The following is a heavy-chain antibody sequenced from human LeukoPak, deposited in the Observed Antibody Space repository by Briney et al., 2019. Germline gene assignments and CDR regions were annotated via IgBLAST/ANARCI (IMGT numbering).Heavy chain of an antibody. CDR1: GGSISSSNW. J-gene: IGHJ4*02. CDR2: IYHSGST. CDR3: ARNQIVNGDYGSPYYFDY. Sequence: SETLSLTCAVSGGSISSSNWWSWVRQPPGKGLEWIGEIYHSGSTNYNPSLKSRVTISVDKSKNQFSLKLSSVTAADTAVYYCARNQIVNGDYGSPYYFDYWGQGTLVTVSS. V-gene: IGHV4-4*02. D-gene: IGHD4-17*01.